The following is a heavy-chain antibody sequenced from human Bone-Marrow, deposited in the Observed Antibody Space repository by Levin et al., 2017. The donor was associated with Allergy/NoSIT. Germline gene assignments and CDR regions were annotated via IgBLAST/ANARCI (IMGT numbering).Heavy chain of an antibody. V-gene: IGHV4-4*07. CDR1: GGSISSFY. J-gene: IGHJ4*02. CDR2: IYISGTT. Sequence: SETLSLTCTVSGGSISSFYWSWIRQPAGKRLEWIGRIYISGTTNYNPSLKSRVTMSVDTSKNQFSLKLSSVTAADTAVYYCARSDSSGYFYYWGQGTLVTVSS. CDR3: ARSDSSGYFYY. D-gene: IGHD3-22*01.